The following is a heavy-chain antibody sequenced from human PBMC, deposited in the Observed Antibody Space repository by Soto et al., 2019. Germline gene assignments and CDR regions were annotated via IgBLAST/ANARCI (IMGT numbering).Heavy chain of an antibody. Sequence: ASLKVSCKSSGYTFTNFGIICVRQAPGQRLEWMGWINAGNGNTKYSQKFQGRVTITRDTSASTAYMELSSLRSEDTAVYYCARDPSYYGMDVWGQGTTVTVSS. CDR1: GYTFTNFG. CDR3: ARDPSYYGMDV. J-gene: IGHJ6*02. CDR2: INAGNGNT. V-gene: IGHV1-3*01.